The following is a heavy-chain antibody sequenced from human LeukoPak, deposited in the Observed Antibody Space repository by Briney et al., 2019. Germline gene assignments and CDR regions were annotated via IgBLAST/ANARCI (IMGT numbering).Heavy chain of an antibody. CDR1: GYTFTSYD. J-gene: IGHJ6*02. CDR2: MNPNSGNT. CDR3: ARLTAGYYYYGMDV. Sequence: ASVKVSCTASGYTFTSYDINWVRQATGQGLEWMGWMNPNSGNTGYAQKFQGRVTMTRNTSISTAYMELSSLRSEDTAVYYCARLTAGYYYYGMDVWGQGTTVTVSS. V-gene: IGHV1-8*01.